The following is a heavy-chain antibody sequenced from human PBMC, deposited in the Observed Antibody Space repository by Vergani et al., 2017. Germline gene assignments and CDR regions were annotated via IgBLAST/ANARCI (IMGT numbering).Heavy chain of an antibody. CDR3: ASGVVVVPAAIPNRYYYYMDV. D-gene: IGHD2-2*02. J-gene: IGHJ6*03. CDR2: IIPIFGTP. Sequence: QVQLVQYGAEVKKPGSSVKVSCKASGGIFSSSAISWVRQAPGQGLEWMGGIIPIFGTPNYARKFQGRVTITADEPTSTAYMELSSLRSEDTAVYYCASGVVVVPAAIPNRYYYYMDVWGKGTTVTVSS. CDR1: GGIFSSSA. V-gene: IGHV1-69*01.